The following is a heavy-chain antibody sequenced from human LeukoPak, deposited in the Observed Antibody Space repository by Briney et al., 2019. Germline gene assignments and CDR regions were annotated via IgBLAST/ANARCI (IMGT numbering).Heavy chain of an antibody. CDR2: IRSKANSYAT. D-gene: IGHD3-22*01. Sequence: GGSLRLSCAASGFTFSGSAMHWVRQASGKGLEWVGRIRSKANSYATAYAASVKGRFTISRDDSKITAYLQMNSLKTEDTAVYYCTRQAYYYDSSHMDVWGQGTTVTVSS. V-gene: IGHV3-73*01. CDR1: GFTFSGSA. CDR3: TRQAYYYDSSHMDV. J-gene: IGHJ6*02.